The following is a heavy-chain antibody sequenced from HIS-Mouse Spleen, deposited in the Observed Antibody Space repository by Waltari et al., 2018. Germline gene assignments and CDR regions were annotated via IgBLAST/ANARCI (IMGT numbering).Heavy chain of an antibody. D-gene: IGHD4-4*01. CDR2: INPNSGGT. V-gene: IGHV1-2*02. Sequence: QVQLVQSGAEVKKPGASVKVSCTASGYTFTGYYMHWVRQAPGQGLEWMGWINPNSGGTNDAQKFQGRVTMTRDTSISTAYMELSRLRSDDTAVYYCARDLSSNSGGFDPWGQGTLVTVSS. CDR3: ARDLSSNSGGFDP. J-gene: IGHJ5*02. CDR1: GYTFTGYY.